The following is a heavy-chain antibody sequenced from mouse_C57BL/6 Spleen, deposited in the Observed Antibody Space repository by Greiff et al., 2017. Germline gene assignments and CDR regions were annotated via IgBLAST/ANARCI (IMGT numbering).Heavy chain of an antibody. Sequence: EVHLVESGEGLVKPGGSLKLSCAASGFTFSSYAMSWVRQTPEKRLEWVAYISSGGDYIYYADNVKGRFTISRDNARNTLYLQMSSLKSEDTAMYYCTREAPYYYGSSYDYYAMDYWGQGTSLTVSS. CDR2: ISSGGDYI. CDR3: TREAPYYYGSSYDYYAMDY. V-gene: IGHV5-9-1*02. J-gene: IGHJ4*01. CDR1: GFTFSSYA. D-gene: IGHD1-1*01.